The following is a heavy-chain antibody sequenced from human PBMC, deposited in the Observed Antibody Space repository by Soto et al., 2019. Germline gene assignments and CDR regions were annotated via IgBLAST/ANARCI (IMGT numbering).Heavy chain of an antibody. Sequence: AASVKVSCKASGGTSSTYTFSWVRQAPGQGLEWMGRIIPIFGTPYYAQKFQGRVTITADKSTSTVYMELSSLGSDDTAVYFCARGLECRGYCLDKPTWFGPWGQGTLVTVS. D-gene: IGHD2-15*01. CDR3: ARGLECRGYCLDKPTWFGP. CDR2: IIPIFGTP. CDR1: GGTSSTYT. J-gene: IGHJ5*02. V-gene: IGHV1-69*06.